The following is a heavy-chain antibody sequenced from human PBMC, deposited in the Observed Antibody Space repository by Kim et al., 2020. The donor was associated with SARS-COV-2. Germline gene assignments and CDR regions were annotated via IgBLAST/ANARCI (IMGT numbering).Heavy chain of an antibody. CDR1: GGSISSSSYY. J-gene: IGHJ2*01. CDR3: ASPDYGDHWYFDL. D-gene: IGHD4-17*01. V-gene: IGHV4-39*01. CDR2: IYYSGST. Sequence: SETLSLTCTVSGGSISSSSYYWGWIRQPPGKGLEWIGSIYYSGSTYYNPSLKSRVTISVDTSKNQFSLKLSSVTAADTAVYYCASPDYGDHWYFDLWGRGTLVTVSS.